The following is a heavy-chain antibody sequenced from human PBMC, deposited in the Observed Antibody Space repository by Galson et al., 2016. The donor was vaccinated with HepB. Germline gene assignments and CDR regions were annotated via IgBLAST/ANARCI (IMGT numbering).Heavy chain of an antibody. CDR1: GFSFSDYA. Sequence: LRLSCAASGFSFSDYAMNWVRQAPGKGLEWIGEIIHTGSTEYNPSFKSRVTISIDTPKQEFSLRLTALTAADTATYYCARGPERGGYDYWGQGTLVIVSS. CDR2: IIHTGST. CDR3: ARGPERGGYDY. D-gene: IGHD5-24*01. J-gene: IGHJ4*02. V-gene: IGHV4-34*01.